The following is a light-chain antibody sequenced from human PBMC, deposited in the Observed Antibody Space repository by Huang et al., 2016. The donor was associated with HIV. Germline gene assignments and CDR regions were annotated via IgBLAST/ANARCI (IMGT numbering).Light chain of an antibody. CDR3: MQGTHWPQGT. CDR1: RSLVYSDGNTS. V-gene: IGKV2-30*01. Sequence: DVVLTQSPLSLPVTLGQPASISGRSSRSLVYSDGNTSVNWFQQRPGQSPRRLIYKVSNRDAGVPDRFSGSGSGSDFTLKISRVEAEDVGLYYCMQGTHWPQGTFGRGTKVEIK. J-gene: IGKJ1*01. CDR2: KVS.